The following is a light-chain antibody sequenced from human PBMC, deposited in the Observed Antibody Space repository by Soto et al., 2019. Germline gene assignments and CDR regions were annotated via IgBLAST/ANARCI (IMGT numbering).Light chain of an antibody. V-gene: IGKV4-1*01. Sequence: DIVMTQSPDSLAVSLAEMATTNCKSTQRGLDSGSNKNYLAWYQQKPGQPPKLLIYWASTRESGVPDRFSGSGAGTDFTLTISSLQAEDVAVYYCQQYCSSPWTFGQGTKVEIK. CDR2: WAS. CDR3: QQYCSSPWT. CDR1: QRGLDSGSNKNY. J-gene: IGKJ1*01.